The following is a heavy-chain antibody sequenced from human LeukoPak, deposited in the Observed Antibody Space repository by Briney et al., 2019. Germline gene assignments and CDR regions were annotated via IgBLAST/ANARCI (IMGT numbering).Heavy chain of an antibody. CDR1: GYSISSGYY. D-gene: IGHD3-22*01. CDR2: IYHSGST. Sequence: PSETLSLTCTVSGYSISSGYYWGWIRQPPGKGLEWIGSIYHSGSTNYNPSLKSRVTMSVDTSKNQFSLKLSSVTAADTAVYYCARDQYYYDSSGYLTFDYWGQGTLVTVSS. V-gene: IGHV4-38-2*02. CDR3: ARDQYYYDSSGYLTFDY. J-gene: IGHJ4*02.